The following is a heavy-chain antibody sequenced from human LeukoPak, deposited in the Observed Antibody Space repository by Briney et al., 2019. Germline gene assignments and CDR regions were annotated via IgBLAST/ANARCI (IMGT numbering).Heavy chain of an antibody. CDR2: ISYDGSNK. V-gene: IGHV3-30*18. CDR3: AKVSITYYYGSGSWDY. D-gene: IGHD3-10*01. J-gene: IGHJ4*02. Sequence: RGGSLRLSCAGFGFSFSDHWMNWVRQAPGKGLEWVAVISYDGSNKYYADSVKGRFTISRDNSKNTLYLQMNSLRAEDTAVYYCAKVSITYYYGSGSWDYWGQGTLVTVSS. CDR1: GFSFSDHW.